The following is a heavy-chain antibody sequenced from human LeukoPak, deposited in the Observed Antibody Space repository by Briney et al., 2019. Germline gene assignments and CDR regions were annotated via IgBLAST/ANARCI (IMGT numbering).Heavy chain of an antibody. V-gene: IGHV4-30-4*08. CDR2: IYYSGST. CDR1: GGSISSGDYY. CDR3: ASTGGWYGGYYYYMDV. D-gene: IGHD6-19*01. J-gene: IGHJ6*03. Sequence: SETLSLTCTVSGGSISSGDYYWSWIRQPPGKGLEWIGYIYYSGSTYYNPSLKSRVTISVHTSKNQFSLKLSSVTAANTAVYYCASTGGWYGGYYYYMDVWGKGTTVTVSS.